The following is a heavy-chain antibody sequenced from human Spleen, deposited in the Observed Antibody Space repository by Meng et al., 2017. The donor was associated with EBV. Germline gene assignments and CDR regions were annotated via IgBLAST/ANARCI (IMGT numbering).Heavy chain of an antibody. CDR2: IIHSGST. CDR1: GSSSRVYY. D-gene: IGHD3-16*02. CDR3: ARVQSDNIWGNYRYLGS. V-gene: IGHV4-34*12. Sequence: QAQVHRWGAGLLKPSETLSLTCAWSGSSSRVYYWSWIRQPPGKGLEWIGEIIHSGSTNYNPSLESRVTMSVDTSKNHVSLKLSSVTAADTAVYYCARVQSDNIWGNYRYLGSWGQGSLVTVSS. J-gene: IGHJ5*02.